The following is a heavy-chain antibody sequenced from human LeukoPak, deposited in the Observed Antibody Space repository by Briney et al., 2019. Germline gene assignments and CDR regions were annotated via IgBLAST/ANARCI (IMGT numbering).Heavy chain of an antibody. CDR3: ARVIAAAGAFDY. D-gene: IGHD6-13*01. V-gene: IGHV4-61*02. CDR2: IYTSGST. J-gene: IGHJ4*02. Sequence: PSQTLSLTCTVSGGSISSGSYYWSWIRQPAGKGLEWIGRIYTSGSTNYNPSLKSRVTISVDTSKNQFSLKLSSVTAADTAVYYCARVIAAAGAFDYWGQGTLVTVSS. CDR1: GGSISSGSYY.